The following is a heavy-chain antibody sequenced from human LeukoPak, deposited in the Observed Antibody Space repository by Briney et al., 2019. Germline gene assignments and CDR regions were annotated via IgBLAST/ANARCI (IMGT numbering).Heavy chain of an antibody. CDR1: GGSISSYY. CDR3: ARVGSSSSFGY. D-gene: IGHD6-6*01. CDR2: IYYSGST. J-gene: IGHJ4*02. Sequence: SETLSLTCTVSGGSISSYYWSWIRQPPGKGLEWIGYIYYSGSTSYNPALKSRVTISVDTSKNQFSLKLSSVTAADTAVYYCARVGSSSSFGYWGQGTLVTVSS. V-gene: IGHV4-59*01.